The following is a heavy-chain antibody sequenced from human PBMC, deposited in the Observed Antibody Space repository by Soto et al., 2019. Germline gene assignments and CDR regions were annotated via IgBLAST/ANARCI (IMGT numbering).Heavy chain of an antibody. J-gene: IGHJ5*02. CDR2: IYTSGST. CDR1: GGSISSYY. D-gene: IGHD6-13*01. Sequence: PSETLSLTCTVSGGSISSYYWSWIRQPAGKGLEWIGRIYTSGSTNYNPSLKSRVTMSVDTSKNQFSLRLSSVTAADTAVYYCARSYSSSWYQDNWFDPWGQGXLVTVSS. V-gene: IGHV4-4*07. CDR3: ARSYSSSWYQDNWFDP.